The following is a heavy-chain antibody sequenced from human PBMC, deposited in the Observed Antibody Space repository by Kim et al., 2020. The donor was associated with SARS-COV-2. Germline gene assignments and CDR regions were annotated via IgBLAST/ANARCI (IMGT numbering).Heavy chain of an antibody. CDR1: GDSVSSNSAA. CDR2: TYYRSKWYN. V-gene: IGHV6-1*01. CDR3: ARDQGVLRFLEWPSSRVDT. D-gene: IGHD3-3*01. Sequence: SQTLSLTCAISGDSVSSNSAAWNWIRQSPSRGLEWLGRTYYRSKWYNDYAVSVKSRITINPDTSKNQFSLQLNSVTPEDTAVYYCARDQGVLRFLEWPSSRVDTGGQGTLVTVSS. J-gene: IGHJ5*02.